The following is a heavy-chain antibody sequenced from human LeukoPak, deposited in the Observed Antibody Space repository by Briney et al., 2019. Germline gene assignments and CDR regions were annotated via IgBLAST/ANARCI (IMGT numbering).Heavy chain of an antibody. Sequence: PGGSLRLSCAASGFTFSSYAMHWVRQAPGKGQEWVAVISYDGSNKYYADSVKGRFTISRDNSKNTLYLQMNSLRAEDTAVYYCARGEAGYLDYWGQGTLVTVSS. CDR1: GFTFSSYA. V-gene: IGHV3-30-3*01. CDR2: ISYDGSNK. J-gene: IGHJ4*02. D-gene: IGHD6-13*01. CDR3: ARGEAGYLDY.